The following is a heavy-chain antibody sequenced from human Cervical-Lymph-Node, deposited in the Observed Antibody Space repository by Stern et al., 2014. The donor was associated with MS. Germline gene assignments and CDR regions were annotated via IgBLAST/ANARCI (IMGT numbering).Heavy chain of an antibody. J-gene: IGHJ4*02. CDR1: AFTFSSYA. Sequence: EVQLVESGGGLVQPGGSLRLSCAASAFTFSSYAMNWVRQAPGKGLEWVSYISSSTTTIYYADSVKGRFTISRDNAKNSLYLQMNSLRAEDTAVYYCARSRPGYYFDYWGQGTLVTVSS. V-gene: IGHV3-48*01. CDR3: ARSRPGYYFDY. D-gene: IGHD1-14*01. CDR2: ISSSTTTI.